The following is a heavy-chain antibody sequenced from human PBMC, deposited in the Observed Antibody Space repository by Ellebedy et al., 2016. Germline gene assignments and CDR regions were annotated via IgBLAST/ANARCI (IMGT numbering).Heavy chain of an antibody. CDR2: IYTSGRS. V-gene: IGHV4-61*09. D-gene: IGHD3-10*01. CDR3: ARYVRSHYSWGGSYYYYYMDV. J-gene: IGHJ6*03. CDR1: GGSINSGAYY. Sequence: SETLSLTXTVSGGSINSGAYYWSWVRQSAGKGLEWIGHIYTSGRSIYNPSFKSRVTMSLDTSRNQFSLILRSVTAADTAVYYCARYVRSHYSWGGSYYYYYMDVWGKGTTVTVSS.